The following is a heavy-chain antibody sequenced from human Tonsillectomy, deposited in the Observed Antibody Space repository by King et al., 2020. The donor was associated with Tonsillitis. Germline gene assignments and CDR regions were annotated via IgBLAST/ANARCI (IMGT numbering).Heavy chain of an antibody. CDR2: MNPNSGNS. V-gene: IGHV1-8*01. Sequence: QLVQSGAEVKKPGASVKVSCKASGYPFISYDINWVRQATGQGLEWMGWMNPNSGNSDNAQKFQGRVTMTRNTSISTVYMELSSLRSEDTAVYYCARGGGRLLEWLGGYDYGMDVWGQGTTVTVSS. D-gene: IGHD3-3*01. CDR1: GYPFISYD. J-gene: IGHJ6*02. CDR3: ARGGGRLLEWLGGYDYGMDV.